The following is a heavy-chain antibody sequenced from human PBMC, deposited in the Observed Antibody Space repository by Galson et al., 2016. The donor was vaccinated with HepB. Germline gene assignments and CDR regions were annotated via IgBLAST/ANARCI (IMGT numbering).Heavy chain of an antibody. CDR3: VISVRGISTGPFDH. V-gene: IGHV3-23*01. CDR1: GLTFSSYG. D-gene: IGHD3-10*01. Sequence: SLRLSCAGTGLTFSSYGMSWVRQAPGKGLEWVAVISALHNQIYYADSVRGRFTISRDNSKSRLFLRMNSLRAEDTAMYYCVISVRGISTGPFDHWGQGTLVVVSS. J-gene: IGHJ5*02. CDR2: ISALHNQI.